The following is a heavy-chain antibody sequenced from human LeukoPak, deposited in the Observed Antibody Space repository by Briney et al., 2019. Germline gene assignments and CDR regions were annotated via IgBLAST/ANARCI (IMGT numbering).Heavy chain of an antibody. CDR1: GFTFTSSA. Sequence: VASVKVSCKASGFTFTSSAMQWVRQARGQRLEWIGWIVVGSGNTNYAQKFQERVTITRDMSTSTAYMELSSLRSEDTAVYYCARRYCSGGSCYLSFDYWGQGTLVTVSS. D-gene: IGHD2-15*01. J-gene: IGHJ4*02. CDR2: IVVGSGNT. CDR3: ARRYCSGGSCYLSFDY. V-gene: IGHV1-58*02.